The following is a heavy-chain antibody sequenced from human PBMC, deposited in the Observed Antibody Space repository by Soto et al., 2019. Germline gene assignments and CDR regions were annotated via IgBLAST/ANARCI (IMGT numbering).Heavy chain of an antibody. Sequence: ETLSLTCAVYGGSFSGYYWSWIRQPPGKGLEWIGEINHSGSTNYNPSLKSRVTISVDTSKNQFSLKLSSVTAADTAVYYCARGKLTRIEASRGYNWFDPWGQGTLVTVSS. D-gene: IGHD6-6*01. V-gene: IGHV4-34*01. CDR3: ARGKLTRIEASRGYNWFDP. J-gene: IGHJ5*02. CDR2: INHSGST. CDR1: GGSFSGYY.